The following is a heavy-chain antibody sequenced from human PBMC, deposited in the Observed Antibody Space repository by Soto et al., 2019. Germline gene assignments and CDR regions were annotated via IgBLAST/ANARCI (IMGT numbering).Heavy chain of an antibody. V-gene: IGHV1-18*01. Sequence: ASVKVSCKASGYTFTSYGISWVRQAPGQGLEWMGWISAYNGNTNYAQKLQGRVTMTTDTSTSTAYMELRSLRSDDTAVYYCARLGYCSGGSCYSPPPNGFDPWGQGTLVTVSS. CDR3: ARLGYCSGGSCYSPPPNGFDP. J-gene: IGHJ5*02. CDR1: GYTFTSYG. D-gene: IGHD2-15*01. CDR2: ISAYNGNT.